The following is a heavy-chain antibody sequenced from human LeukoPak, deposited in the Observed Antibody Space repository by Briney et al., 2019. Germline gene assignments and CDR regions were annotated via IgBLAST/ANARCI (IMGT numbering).Heavy chain of an antibody. J-gene: IGHJ3*02. D-gene: IGHD3-22*01. V-gene: IGHV3-9*01. CDR3: AKGYYYDSSGTNDAFDI. Sequence: GGSLRLSCAASGFTFDDYGMSWVRQAPGKGLEWVSGISWNSGSIGYADSVKGRFTISRDNAKNSLYLQMNSLRAEDTALYYCAKGYYYDSSGTNDAFDIWGQGTMVTVSS. CDR1: GFTFDDYG. CDR2: ISWNSGSI.